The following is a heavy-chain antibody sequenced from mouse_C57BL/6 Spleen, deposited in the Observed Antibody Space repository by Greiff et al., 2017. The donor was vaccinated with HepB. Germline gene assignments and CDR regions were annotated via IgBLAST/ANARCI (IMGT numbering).Heavy chain of an antibody. CDR2: SRNKANEYTT. V-gene: IGHV7-1*01. D-gene: IGHD1-2*01. Sequence: EVKVVESGGGLVQSGRSLRLSCATSGFTFSDFYMEWVRQAPGKGLEWIAASRNKANEYTTEYSASVKGRVIVSRDTSQSILYLQMNALRAEDTAIYYCARDALIGYAMGYWGQGTSVTVSS. CDR3: ARDALIGYAMGY. CDR1: GFTFSDFY. J-gene: IGHJ4*01.